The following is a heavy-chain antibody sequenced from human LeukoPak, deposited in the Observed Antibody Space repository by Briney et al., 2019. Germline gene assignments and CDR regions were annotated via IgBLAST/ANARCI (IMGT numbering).Heavy chain of an antibody. D-gene: IGHD5-18*01. V-gene: IGHV4-59*01. CDR3: ARDRAMVADWYFDL. J-gene: IGHJ2*01. CDR1: GGSISTYY. CDR2: IYYSGTT. Sequence: SETLSLTCTVSGGSISTYYWTWIRQPPGKGLEWIGYIYYSGTTNYNPSLKSRVTISVDTSKNQFSLKLSSVTAADTAVYYCARDRAMVADWYFDLWGRGTLVTVSS.